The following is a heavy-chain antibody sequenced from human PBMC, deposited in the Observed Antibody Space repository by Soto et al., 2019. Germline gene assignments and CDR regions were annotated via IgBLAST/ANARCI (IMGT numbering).Heavy chain of an antibody. CDR2: VSHDGRNT. CDR1: GFTFSDYP. V-gene: IGHV3-30*18. J-gene: IGHJ4*02. CDR3: AKGGRQWLVTSDFNY. Sequence: VQLVESGGGVVKPGRSLRLSCAASGFTFSDYPMHWVRQAPGKGLEGGAVVSHDGRNTHYADSVKGRFTISRDSSKNTVSLEMTSLRAEDTAVYYCAKGGRQWLVTSDFNYWGQGALVTVSS. D-gene: IGHD6-19*01.